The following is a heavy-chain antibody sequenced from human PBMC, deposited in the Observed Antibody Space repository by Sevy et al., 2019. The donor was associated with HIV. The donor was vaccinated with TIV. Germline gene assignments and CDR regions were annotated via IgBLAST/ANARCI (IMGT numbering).Heavy chain of an antibody. CDR1: GFTFSRYT. D-gene: IGHD3-10*01. V-gene: IGHV3-21*01. Sequence: GGSLRLSCSASGFTFSRYTMNWVRQAPGKGLEWVSSITSPSGYTYYADSMKGRFTISRDNAKNSLDLQMNSLTADDTDVCYCARGPLWECFDYWGQGALVTVSS. CDR3: ARGPLWECFDY. J-gene: IGHJ4*02. CDR2: ITSPSGYT.